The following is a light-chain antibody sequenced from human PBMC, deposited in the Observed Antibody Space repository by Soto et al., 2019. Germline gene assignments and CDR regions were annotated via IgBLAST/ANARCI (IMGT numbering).Light chain of an antibody. CDR3: SSHPSGSTRV. CDR1: FSDVGGYDY. Sequence: QSALTQPASVSGSPGQSIAISCTGTFSDVGGYDYVSWYQQHPDKAPKLMIYEVTKRPSGVSNRFSGSKSGNTASLTISGLQPQDEADYYCSSHPSGSTRVFGSWTKLTVL. V-gene: IGLV2-14*01. CDR2: EVT. J-gene: IGLJ1*01.